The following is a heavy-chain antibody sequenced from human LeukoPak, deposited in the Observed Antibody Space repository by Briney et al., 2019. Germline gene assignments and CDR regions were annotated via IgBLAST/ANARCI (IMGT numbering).Heavy chain of an antibody. CDR2: ITGSGDNS. CDR3: TRDEGLVAGIWRALDI. V-gene: IGHV3-23*01. D-gene: IGHD6-19*01. CDR1: GFTFSNYA. Sequence: GESLRLSCAASGFTFSNYAMNWIRQAPGKGLEWVSHITGSGDNSYYTDSVKGRFTLSRDNSKNTLFLQMNSLRAEDTAAYYCTRDEGLVAGIWRALDIWGQGTMVTVSS. J-gene: IGHJ3*02.